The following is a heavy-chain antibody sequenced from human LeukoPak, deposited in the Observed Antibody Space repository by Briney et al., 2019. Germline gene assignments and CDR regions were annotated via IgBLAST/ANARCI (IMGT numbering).Heavy chain of an antibody. CDR2: IYHSGST. V-gene: IGHV4-38-2*01. CDR3: ARGRDFWSGYYRVYYFDY. CDR1: GYSISSGYY. D-gene: IGHD3-3*01. Sequence: SETLSLTCAVSGYSISSGYYWGWIRPPPGKGLEWIGCIYHSGSTYYNPSLKSRVTISVDTSKNQFSLKLSSVTAADTAVYYCARGRDFWSGYYRVYYFDYWGQGTLVTVSS. J-gene: IGHJ4*02.